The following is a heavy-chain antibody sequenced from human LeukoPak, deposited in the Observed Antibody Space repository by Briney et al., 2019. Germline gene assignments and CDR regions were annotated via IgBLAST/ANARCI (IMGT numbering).Heavy chain of an antibody. CDR2: ISSSSSYI. CDR3: ARAVSYSGSYSALDY. V-gene: IGHV3-21*01. J-gene: IGHJ4*02. D-gene: IGHD1-26*01. CDR1: GFTFSSYS. Sequence: GGSLRLFCAASGFTFSSYSMNWVRQAPGKGLEWVSSISSSSSYIYYADSVKGRFTISRDNAKNSLYLQMNSLRAEDTAVYYCARAVSYSGSYSALDYWGQGTLVIVSS.